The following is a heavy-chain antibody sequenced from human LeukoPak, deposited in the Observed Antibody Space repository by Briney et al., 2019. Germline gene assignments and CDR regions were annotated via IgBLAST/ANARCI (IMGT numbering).Heavy chain of an antibody. CDR3: AKEGGSQNYYYYYMDV. J-gene: IGHJ6*03. D-gene: IGHD1-26*01. Sequence: GGSLRLSCAASGFTFSSYAMHWVRQAPGKGLEWVAVISYDGSNKYYADSVRGRFTISRDNSKTTLYLQMNSLRAEDTAVYYCAKEGGSQNYYYYYMDVWGKGTTVTVSS. CDR2: ISYDGSNK. CDR1: GFTFSSYA. V-gene: IGHV3-30*04.